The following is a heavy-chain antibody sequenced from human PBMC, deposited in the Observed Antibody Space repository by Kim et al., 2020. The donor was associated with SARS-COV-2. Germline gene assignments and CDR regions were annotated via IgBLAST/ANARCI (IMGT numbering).Heavy chain of an antibody. CDR1: GGSISSGGYY. CDR2: IYYSGST. J-gene: IGHJ4*02. CDR3: ATERGYYFDY. Sequence: SETLSLTCTVSGGSISSGGYYWSWIRQHPGRGLEWIGYIYYSGSTYYNPSLKSRVTISVDTSKNQFSLKLSSVTAADTAVYYCATERGYYFDYWGQGTLVTVSS. V-gene: IGHV4-31*03. D-gene: IGHD5-12*01.